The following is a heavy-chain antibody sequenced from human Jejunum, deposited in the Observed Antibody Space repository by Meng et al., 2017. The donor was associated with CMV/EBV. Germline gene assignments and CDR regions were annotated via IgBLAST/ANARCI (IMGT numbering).Heavy chain of an antibody. D-gene: IGHD3-10*01. V-gene: IGHV3-66*02. Sequence: VGCGFIFRSHAMSWVSQAPGKGLEWVSSIYSGGTTYYAEAVKGRVTISRDNSNNILYLQMNSLTPEDTAVYFCARDEYGSGSCLDYWGQGTLVTVSS. J-gene: IGHJ4*02. CDR3: ARDEYGSGSCLDY. CDR1: GFIFRSHA. CDR2: IYSGGTT.